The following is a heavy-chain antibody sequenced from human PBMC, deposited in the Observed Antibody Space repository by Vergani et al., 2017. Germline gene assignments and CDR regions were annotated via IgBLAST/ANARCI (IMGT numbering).Heavy chain of an antibody. J-gene: IGHJ4*02. V-gene: IGHV3-23*01. Sequence: EVQLLESGGGLVQPGGSLRLSCAASGFTFSSYAISWVRQAPGKGLEWVSALSGSGGRPYYADSVKGRFTISRDNSKNTLYLQMNSLRAEDTAVYYCAKEGGSFSGWEPPVYWGQGTLVTVSS. CDR2: LSGSGGRP. CDR3: AKEGGSFSGWEPPVY. D-gene: IGHD6-19*01. CDR1: GFTFSSYA.